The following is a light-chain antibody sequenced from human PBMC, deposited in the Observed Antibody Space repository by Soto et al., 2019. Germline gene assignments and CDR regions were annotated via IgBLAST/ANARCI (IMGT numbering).Light chain of an antibody. CDR3: QQYNNSLIT. CDR2: GAS. Sequence: EMVMTQSPATLSVSPGERATLSCRASQSVSGNLAWYQQKPGQAPRLLIYGASTRATGIPARFSGSGSGTEFTLTISSLQSEDFAVYYCQQYNNSLITFGQGTRLEIK. J-gene: IGKJ5*01. CDR1: QSVSGN. V-gene: IGKV3-15*01.